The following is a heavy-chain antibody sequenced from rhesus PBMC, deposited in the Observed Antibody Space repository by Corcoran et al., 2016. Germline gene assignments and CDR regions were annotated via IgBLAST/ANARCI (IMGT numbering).Heavy chain of an antibody. J-gene: IGHJ6*01. D-gene: IGHD3-34*01. CDR1: GGSISSSY. Sequence: QLQLQESGPGLVKPSETLSVTCAVSGGSISSSYWSWIRQAPGKGLEWIGYIYVSGSSTNYNPALKSRVTLSVDTSKNQLSLKLSSVTTADTAVYYCARASNWGDYSDGLDSWGQGVVVTVSS. CDR3: ARASNWGDYSDGLDS. V-gene: IGHV4-169*01. CDR2: IYVSGSST.